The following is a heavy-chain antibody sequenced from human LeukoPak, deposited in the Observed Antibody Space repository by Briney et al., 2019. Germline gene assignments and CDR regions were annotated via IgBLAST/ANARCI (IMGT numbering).Heavy chain of an antibody. CDR1: GFIFNNYA. CDR2: INHNGNVN. V-gene: IGHV3-7*03. CDR3: ARGGGLDV. J-gene: IGHJ6*02. Sequence: PGGSLRLSCAASGFIFNNYAMNWVRQAPGKGLEWVASINHNGNVNYYVDSVKGRFTISRDNAKNSLYLQMSNLRAEDTAVYFCARGGGLDVWGQGATVTVSS. D-gene: IGHD3-16*01.